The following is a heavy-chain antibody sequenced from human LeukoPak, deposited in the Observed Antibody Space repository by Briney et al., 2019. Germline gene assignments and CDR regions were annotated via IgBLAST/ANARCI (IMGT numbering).Heavy chain of an antibody. D-gene: IGHD6-13*01. J-gene: IGHJ5*02. Sequence: SGPTLVNPTQTLTLTCTFSGFSLSTSGVGVGWIRQPPGKALEWLALIYWDDDKRYSPSLKSRLTITKDTSKNQVVLTMTNMDPVDTATYYCAHRRSSSWYVRAMWFDPWGQGTLVTVSS. CDR1: GFSLSTSGVG. CDR3: AHRRSSSWYVRAMWFDP. V-gene: IGHV2-5*02. CDR2: IYWDDDK.